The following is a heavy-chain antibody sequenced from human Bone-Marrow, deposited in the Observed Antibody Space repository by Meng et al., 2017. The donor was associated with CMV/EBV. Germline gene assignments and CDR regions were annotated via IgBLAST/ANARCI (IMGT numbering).Heavy chain of an antibody. CDR2: IKQDGSEK. D-gene: IGHD6-19*01. V-gene: IGHV3-7*01. CDR1: GFTFSNAW. Sequence: ESLKISCAASGFTFSNAWMSWVRQAPGKGLEWVANIKQDGSEKYYVDSVKGRFTISRDNAKNSLYLQMKSLRAEDTAVYYCARDVLGIGSGWQFDYWGQGTLVTVSS. J-gene: IGHJ4*02. CDR3: ARDVLGIGSGWQFDY.